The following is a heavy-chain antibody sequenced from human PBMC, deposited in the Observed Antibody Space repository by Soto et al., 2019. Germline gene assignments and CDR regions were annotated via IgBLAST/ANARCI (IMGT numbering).Heavy chain of an antibody. V-gene: IGHV4-59*01. CDR3: ARDATLRH. Sequence: SETLSLTCTVSTDSMDGFYWNWIRQPPGKGLEWIGYVNYTGNTNYNPSLRSRVSISIDTSKNQFSLQLSSVIAADTAIYYCARDATLRHWGHGTLVTVSS. CDR1: TDSMDGFY. CDR2: VNYTGNT. J-gene: IGHJ4*01. D-gene: IGHD2-15*01.